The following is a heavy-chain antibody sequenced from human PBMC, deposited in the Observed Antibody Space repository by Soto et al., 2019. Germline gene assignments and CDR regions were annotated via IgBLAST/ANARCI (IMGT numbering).Heavy chain of an antibody. CDR1: GFSFSADGVG. D-gene: IGHD2-21*01. V-gene: IGHV2-5*02. CDR2: IFWDDDA. CDR3: AHAYGGTSWPNDAFDV. J-gene: IGHJ3*01. Sequence: QITLKESGPTLVKPTQTLTLTCIFSGFSFSADGVGVGWIRQPPGKALEWLALIFWDDDARYSPSLKSRLTIPKDTSNNQVVLTMTNMDPVDTATYYCAHAYGGTSWPNDAFDVWGPGTVVTVSS.